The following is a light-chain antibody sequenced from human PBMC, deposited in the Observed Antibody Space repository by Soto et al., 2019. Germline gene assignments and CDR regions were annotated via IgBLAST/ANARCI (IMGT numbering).Light chain of an antibody. CDR1: RSIGNY. CDR3: QQSDSTPYS. Sequence: DIQMTQSPSSLSASVGDRVTITCRASRSIGNYLNWYQQKPESAPKLLIYLTSSLQSGVPSRFSGRGSGTDFTLTISSLQPEDFATYYCQQSDSTPYSFGQGTKLEIK. V-gene: IGKV1-39*01. J-gene: IGKJ2*01. CDR2: LTS.